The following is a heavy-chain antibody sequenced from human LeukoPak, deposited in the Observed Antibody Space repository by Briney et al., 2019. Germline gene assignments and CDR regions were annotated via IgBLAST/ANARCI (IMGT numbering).Heavy chain of an antibody. CDR3: ARHTSLSSAAHDY. V-gene: IGHV4-39*01. D-gene: IGHD6-13*01. CDR1: GGSISSSSYY. J-gene: IGHJ4*02. CDR2: IYYSGST. Sequence: SETLSLTCTVSGGSISSSSYYWGWIRQPPGKGLEWIGSIYYSGSTHYNPSLKSRVTISVDTSENQFSLKLSSVTAADTAVYYCARHTSLSSAAHDYWAREPWSPSPQ.